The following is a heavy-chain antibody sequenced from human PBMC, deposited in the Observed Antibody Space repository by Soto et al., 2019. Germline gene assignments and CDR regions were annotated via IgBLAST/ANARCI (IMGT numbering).Heavy chain of an antibody. CDR2: INHSGST. CDR3: ARGLIRITIFGVVTVFDY. CDR1: GGSFSGYY. V-gene: IGHV4-34*01. J-gene: IGHJ4*02. D-gene: IGHD3-3*01. Sequence: LSLTCAVYGGSFSGYYWSWIRQPPGKGLEWIGEINHSGSTNYNPSLKSRVTISVDASKNQFSLKLSSVTAADTAVYYCARGLIRITIFGVVTVFDYWGQGTLVTVSS.